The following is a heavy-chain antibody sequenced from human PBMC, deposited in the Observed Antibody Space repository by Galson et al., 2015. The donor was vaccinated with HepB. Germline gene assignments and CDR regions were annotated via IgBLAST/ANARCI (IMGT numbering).Heavy chain of an antibody. CDR3: ARDQYSSSWYSLDNWFDP. Sequence: SVKVSCKASGGTFSSYTISWVRQAPGQGLEWMGRIIPILGIANYAQKFQGRVTITADKSTSTAYMELSSLRSEDTAVYYCARDQYSSSWYSLDNWFDPWGQGTLVTVSS. J-gene: IGHJ5*02. V-gene: IGHV1-69*04. CDR1: GGTFSSYT. D-gene: IGHD6-13*01. CDR2: IIPILGIA.